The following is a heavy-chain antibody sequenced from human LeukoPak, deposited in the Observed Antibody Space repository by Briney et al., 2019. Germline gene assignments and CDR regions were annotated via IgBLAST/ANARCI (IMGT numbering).Heavy chain of an antibody. CDR1: GYTVTNYD. CDR3: ARVPAARDFGY. J-gene: IGHJ4*02. Sequence: ASVKVSCKASGYTVTNYDIHWVRQATGQGLEWMGWMNPYSGNTGYAQKFQGRVTMTRDTPINTAYLELSSLKSGDTAVYYCARVPAARDFGYWGQGTPVIVSS. CDR2: MNPYSGNT. V-gene: IGHV1-8*01. D-gene: IGHD2-15*01.